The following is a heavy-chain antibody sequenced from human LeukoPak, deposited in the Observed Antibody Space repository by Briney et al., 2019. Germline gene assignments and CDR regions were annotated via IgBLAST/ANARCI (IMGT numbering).Heavy chain of an antibody. D-gene: IGHD2-2*01. V-gene: IGHV1-2*02. CDR2: IGPRNSAA. Sequence: ASMKVSCKSSGFTFTGHYIHWVRQAPGQGLEWMGYIGPRNSAASYAEKFQGRVTMTRDTSLSTAYMELSRLTSDDTAVYYCAREGSDQLSKDFYYWGQGTLVTVSS. J-gene: IGHJ4*02. CDR3: AREGSDQLSKDFYY. CDR1: GFTFTGHY.